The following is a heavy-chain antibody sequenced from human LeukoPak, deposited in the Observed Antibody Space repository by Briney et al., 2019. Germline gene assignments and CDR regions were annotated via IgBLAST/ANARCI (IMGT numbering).Heavy chain of an antibody. J-gene: IGHJ5*02. Sequence: GGSLRLSCAASGFTFSSHTMSWVRQAPGKGLEWVSGISGSGVNTYYANSVKGRFTISRDKFMNTLYLQMNSPRAEDTAVYYCASEDIVVQSLDPWGQGTLVTVSS. CDR3: ASEDIVVQSLDP. CDR1: GFTFSSHT. D-gene: IGHD2-2*01. V-gene: IGHV3-23*01. CDR2: ISGSGVNT.